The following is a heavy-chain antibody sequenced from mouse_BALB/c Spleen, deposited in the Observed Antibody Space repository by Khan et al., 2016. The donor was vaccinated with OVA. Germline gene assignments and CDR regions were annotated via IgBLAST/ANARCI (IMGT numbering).Heavy chain of an antibody. D-gene: IGHD1-1*01. CDR1: GYSITSDYA. V-gene: IGHV3-2*02. Sequence: VQLKESGPGLLKPSQSLSLTCTVTGYSITSDYAWNLIRQFPGNQLEWMAYISYSGSTTYSPSLTSRISITRDTSKHQFFLQLNSLTAEDTSTDYCASGRLILRYPDYFDYWGQGTTLTVSA. CDR3: ASGRLILRYPDYFDY. J-gene: IGHJ2*01. CDR2: ISYSGST.